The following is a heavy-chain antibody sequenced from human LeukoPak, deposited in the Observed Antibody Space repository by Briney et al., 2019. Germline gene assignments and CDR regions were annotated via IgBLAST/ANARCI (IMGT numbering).Heavy chain of an antibody. CDR1: GFTFDDYA. D-gene: IGHD5-18*01. CDR2: ISWNSGSI. J-gene: IGHJ3*02. V-gene: IGHV3-9*03. CDR3: AKGYSYGFVDAFDI. Sequence: PGGSLRLSCAASGFTFDDYAMHWVRQAPGKGLEWVSGISWNSGSIGYADSVKGRFTISRDNAKNSLYLQMNSLRAEDMALYHCAKGYSYGFVDAFDIWGQGTMVTVSS.